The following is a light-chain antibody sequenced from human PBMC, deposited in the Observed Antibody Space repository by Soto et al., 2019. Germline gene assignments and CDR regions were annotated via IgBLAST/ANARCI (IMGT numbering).Light chain of an antibody. CDR3: QQYDNLPPFT. CDR1: QDSSNY. Sequence: DVQMTQSPSSLSASVGDRVTITCQASQDSSNYLNWYQQKPGKAPKLLIYAASNLETGFPSRFSGSKSGTDLIFTISSLQPEDIATYYCQQYDNLPPFTFGQGTKVEIK. J-gene: IGKJ2*01. CDR2: AAS. V-gene: IGKV1-33*01.